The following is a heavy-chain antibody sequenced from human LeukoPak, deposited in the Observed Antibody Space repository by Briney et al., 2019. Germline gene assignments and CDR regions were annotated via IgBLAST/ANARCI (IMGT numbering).Heavy chain of an antibody. Sequence: PSETLSLTCTVSGGSISRSSYFWVWIRQPPGKGPEWIGNIYYSGSANYKASLKSRVTISADTSKNQFSLKVSSVTAADTAVYYCARQSPTMKYFDYWGQGTLVTVPS. J-gene: IGHJ4*02. V-gene: IGHV4-39*01. D-gene: IGHD3-22*01. CDR1: GGSISRSSYF. CDR2: IYYSGSA. CDR3: ARQSPTMKYFDY.